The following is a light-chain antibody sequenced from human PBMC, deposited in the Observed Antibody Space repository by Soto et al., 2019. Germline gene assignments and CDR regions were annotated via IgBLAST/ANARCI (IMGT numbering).Light chain of an antibody. CDR1: RSDIGGYNY. Sequence: QSALTQPPSASGSLGQSVTISCTGTRSDIGGYNYVSWYLQYPGKAPKLMIYDVYKRPSGVPDRFSGSKSGNTAYLTVSGLQAEDEADYYCSSYAVNNKVVFGGGTKVTVL. CDR2: DVY. V-gene: IGLV2-8*01. CDR3: SSYAVNNKVV. J-gene: IGLJ2*01.